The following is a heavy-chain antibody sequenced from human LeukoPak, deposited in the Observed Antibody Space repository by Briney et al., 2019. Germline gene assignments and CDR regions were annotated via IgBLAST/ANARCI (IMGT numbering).Heavy chain of an antibody. J-gene: IGHJ3*02. CDR2: IYTSGST. D-gene: IGHD1-26*01. V-gene: IGHV4-4*07. CDR3: AREGIVGAKDAFDI. CDR1: VGSLSSYY. Sequence: PSETLSLTCTVSVGSLSSYYWSWIRQPAGKGLEWIGRIYTSGSTNYNPSLKSRVTMSVHTSKNQFSLKLSSVTAADTAVYYCAREGIVGAKDAFDIWGQGTMVTVSS.